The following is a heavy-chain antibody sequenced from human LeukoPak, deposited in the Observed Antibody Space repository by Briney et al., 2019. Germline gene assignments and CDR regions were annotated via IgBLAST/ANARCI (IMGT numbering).Heavy chain of an antibody. J-gene: IGHJ5*02. CDR2: ISAYNGNT. V-gene: IGHV1-18*01. D-gene: IGHD6-13*01. CDR1: GYTFTSYG. Sequence: ASVKVSCKASGYTFTSYGISWVRQAPGQGLEWMGWISAYNGNTNYAQKLQGRVTMTTDTSTSTAYMELRSLRSDDTAVYYCARHVSFSSSWYWFDPWGQGTLVIVSS. CDR3: ARHVSFSSSWYWFDP.